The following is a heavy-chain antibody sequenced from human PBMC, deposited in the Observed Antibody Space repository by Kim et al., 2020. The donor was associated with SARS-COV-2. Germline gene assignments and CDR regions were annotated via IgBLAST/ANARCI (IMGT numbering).Heavy chain of an antibody. J-gene: IGHJ4*02. Sequence: GGSLRLSCAASGFSFSTYAMHCVRQAPGKGLEWVAVISSDGSNKYYADSVKGRFTISRDNSENTLYLQMNSLRAEDTALYYCARGTTAAGTGWYYFDYWGQGTLVTVSS. CDR3: ARGTTAAGTGWYYFDY. V-gene: IGHV3-30-3*01. CDR1: GFSFSTYA. CDR2: ISSDGSNK. D-gene: IGHD6-13*01.